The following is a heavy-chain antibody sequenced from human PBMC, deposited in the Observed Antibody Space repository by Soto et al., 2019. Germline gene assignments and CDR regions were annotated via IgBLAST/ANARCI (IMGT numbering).Heavy chain of an antibody. J-gene: IGHJ5*02. Sequence: PGESLKISCKGSGYSFTSYWIGWVRQMPGKGLEWMGIIYPGDSDTRYSPSFQGQVTISADKSISTAYLQWSSLKASDTAMYYCARLPRSGYDFLLGWFAPWGQGTLVTVSS. CDR3: ARLPRSGYDFLLGWFAP. CDR1: GYSFTSYW. CDR2: IYPGDSDT. V-gene: IGHV5-51*01. D-gene: IGHD5-12*01.